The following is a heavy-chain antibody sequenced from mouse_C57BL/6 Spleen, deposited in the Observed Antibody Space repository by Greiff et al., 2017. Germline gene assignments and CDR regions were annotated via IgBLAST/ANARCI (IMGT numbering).Heavy chain of an antibody. CDR1: GFTFSSYA. J-gene: IGHJ4*01. D-gene: IGHD2-4*01. CDR3: ARERGLRFYYAMDY. V-gene: IGHV5-4*01. Sequence: EVNLVESGGGLVKPGGSLKLSCAASGFTFSSYAMSWVRQTPEKRLEWVATISDGGSYTYYPDNVKGRFTISRDNAKNNLYLQMSHLKSEDTAMYYCARERGLRFYYAMDYWGQGTSVTVSS. CDR2: ISDGGSYT.